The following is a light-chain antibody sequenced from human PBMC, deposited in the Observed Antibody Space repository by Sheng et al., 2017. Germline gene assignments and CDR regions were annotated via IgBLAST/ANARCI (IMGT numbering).Light chain of an antibody. CDR1: QGISTY. V-gene: IGKV1-39*01. CDR3: QQSYSTPLT. CDR2: AAS. J-gene: IGKJ4*01. Sequence: QLTQSPSSLSASVGDRVIITCRASQGISTYLAWYQQKPEKAPNLLIYAASTLQSGVPSRFSGSGSGTDFTLTISSLQPEDFATYYCQQSYSTPLTFGGGTKVEIK.